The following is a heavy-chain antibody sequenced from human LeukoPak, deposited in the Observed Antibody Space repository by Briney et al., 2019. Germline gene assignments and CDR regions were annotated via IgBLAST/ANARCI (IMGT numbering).Heavy chain of an antibody. CDR3: AKDGRGLIVVVPAAPAGYMDV. D-gene: IGHD2-2*01. V-gene: IGHV3-30*02. CDR2: IRYDGSNK. Sequence: PGGSLGLSCAASGFTFSSYGMHWVRQAPGKGLEWVAFIRYDGSNKYYADSVKGRFTISRDNSKNTLYLQMNSLRAEDTAVYYCAKDGRGLIVVVPAAPAGYMDVWGKGTTVTVSS. J-gene: IGHJ6*03. CDR1: GFTFSSYG.